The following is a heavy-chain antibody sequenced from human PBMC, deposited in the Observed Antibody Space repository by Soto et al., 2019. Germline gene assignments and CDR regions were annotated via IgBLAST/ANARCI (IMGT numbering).Heavy chain of an antibody. J-gene: IGHJ3*02. Sequence: QVQLQQWGAGLLKPSETLSLTCAVYGGSFSGYYWSWIRQPPGKGLEWIGEINHSGSTNYNPSLKSRVTISVDTSKNQFSLKLSSVTAADTAVYYCARVRRGAFDIWGQGTMVTVSS. CDR1: GGSFSGYY. V-gene: IGHV4-34*01. CDR2: INHSGST. CDR3: ARVRRGAFDI.